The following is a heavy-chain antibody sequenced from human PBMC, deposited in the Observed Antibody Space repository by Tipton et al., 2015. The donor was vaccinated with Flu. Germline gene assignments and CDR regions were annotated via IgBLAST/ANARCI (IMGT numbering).Heavy chain of an antibody. V-gene: IGHV4-4*07. D-gene: IGHD6-13*01. Sequence: TLSLTCTVSGGSINNYFWTWMRQSAGKGLEWIGRIYSTGEVGYNPSLKSRVTMSVDTSKNQFSLELSSVTAADTAVYFCERGLRGGTAAGGYENWFDPWGQGCLVTVSS. J-gene: IGHJ5*02. CDR2: IYSTGEV. CDR1: GGSINNYF. CDR3: ERGLRGGTAAGGYENWFDP.